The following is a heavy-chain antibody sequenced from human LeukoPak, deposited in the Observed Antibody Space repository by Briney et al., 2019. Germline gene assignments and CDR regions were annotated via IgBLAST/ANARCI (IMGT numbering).Heavy chain of an antibody. V-gene: IGHV1-18*01. CDR3: ARDPSPYYDFWSGYRSYGMDV. CDR2: ISAYNGNT. J-gene: IGHJ6*02. D-gene: IGHD3-3*01. Sequence: ASVKVSCKASGYTFSSYGMSWVRQAPGQGLEWMGWISAYNGNTNYAQMLQGRVAMTTDTSTSTAYMELRSLRSEDTAVYYCARDPSPYYDFWSGYRSYGMDVWGQGTTVTVSS. CDR1: GYTFSSYG.